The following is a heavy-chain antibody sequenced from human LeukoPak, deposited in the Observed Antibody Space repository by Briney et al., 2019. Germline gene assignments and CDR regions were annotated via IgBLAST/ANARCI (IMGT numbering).Heavy chain of an antibody. D-gene: IGHD4-23*01. CDR1: GYSFTSYW. J-gene: IGHJ4*02. Sequence: GGSLEISCKSSGYSFTSYWIGWVRQVPGKGLEWMGIIYPGDSDIRYSPSFQGQVTISADKSISTAYLQWSSLKASGTAMYYCARQFGGNSEFDYWGQGTLVTVSS. CDR2: IYPGDSDI. V-gene: IGHV5-51*01. CDR3: ARQFGGNSEFDY.